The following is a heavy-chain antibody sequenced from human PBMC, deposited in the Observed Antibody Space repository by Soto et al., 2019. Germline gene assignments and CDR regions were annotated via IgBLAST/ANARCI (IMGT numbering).Heavy chain of an antibody. CDR2: IYYSGST. D-gene: IGHD2-15*01. CDR3: ARDQLATPIGYYYYGMDV. CDR1: GGSISSGGYY. J-gene: IGHJ6*02. V-gene: IGHV4-31*03. Sequence: PSETLSLTCTVSGGSISSGGYYWSWIRQHPGKGLEWIGYIYYSGSTYYNPSLKSRVTISVDTSKNQFSLKLSSVTAADTAVYYCARDQLATPIGYYYYGMDVWGQGTTVTVSS.